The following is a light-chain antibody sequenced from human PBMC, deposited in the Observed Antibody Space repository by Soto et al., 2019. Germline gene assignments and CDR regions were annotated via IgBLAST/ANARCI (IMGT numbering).Light chain of an antibody. V-gene: IGLV4-69*01. CDR2: VTSDGSH. J-gene: IGLJ3*02. CDR3: QAWSTGGV. CDR1: SGHSDYA. Sequence: QSVLTQSPSASASPGASVKLTCTLTSGHSDYAIAWHQQQPEKGPRYLMKVTSDGSHTKGDGIPDRFSGSGSGADRYLTISSLRSDADADYYCQAWSTGGVFGGGTKLTVL.